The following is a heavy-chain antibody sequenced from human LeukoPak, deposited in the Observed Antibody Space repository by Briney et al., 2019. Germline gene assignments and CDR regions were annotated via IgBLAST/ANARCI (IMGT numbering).Heavy chain of an antibody. V-gene: IGHV4-61*02. CDR3: ARGAYSDAFDI. Sequence: SQTLSLTCTVSGGSISSGSYYWSWIRQPAGKGLEWTGRIYTSGSTNYTPSLKSRVTISVDTSKNQFSLKLSSVTAADTAVYYCARGAYSDAFDIWGQGTMVTVSS. CDR1: GGSISSGSYY. J-gene: IGHJ3*02. CDR2: IYTSGST. D-gene: IGHD4-11*01.